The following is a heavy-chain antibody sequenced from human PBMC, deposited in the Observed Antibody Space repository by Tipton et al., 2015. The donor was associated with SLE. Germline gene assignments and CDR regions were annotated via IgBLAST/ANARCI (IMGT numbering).Heavy chain of an antibody. V-gene: IGHV3-23*01. CDR2: IRGSGGSA. Sequence: SLRLSCAASGFTFSNFAMCWVRQAPGKGLEWVATIRGSGGSAYYADSVKGRFTISRDNSRTTLYLQMNSLRAEDTALYYCATRPGTSHWYSFDDWGQGTLVTVS. D-gene: IGHD2-2*01. CDR1: GFTFSNFA. CDR3: ATRPGTSHWYSFDD. J-gene: IGHJ4*02.